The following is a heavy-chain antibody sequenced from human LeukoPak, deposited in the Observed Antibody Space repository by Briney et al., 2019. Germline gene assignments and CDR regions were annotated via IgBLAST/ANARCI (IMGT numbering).Heavy chain of an antibody. D-gene: IGHD5-24*01. J-gene: IGHJ4*02. CDR1: GFTFSSYS. CDR2: ISSSSSYI. CDR3: ARDLPSVEMATIGTFDY. V-gene: IGHV3-21*01. Sequence: PGGSLRLSCAASGFTFSSYSMNWVRQAPGKGLEWVSSISSSSSYIYYADSVKGRFTISRDNAKNSLYLQMSSLRAEDTAVYHCARDLPSVEMATIGTFDYWGQGTLVTVSS.